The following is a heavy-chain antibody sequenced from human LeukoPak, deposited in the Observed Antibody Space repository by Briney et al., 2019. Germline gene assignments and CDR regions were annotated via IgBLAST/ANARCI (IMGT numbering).Heavy chain of an antibody. D-gene: IGHD2-2*01. CDR1: GDSVSSNSVT. CDR2: TYYRSTRYN. V-gene: IGHV6-1*01. Sequence: SQTLSLTCAISGDSVSSNSVTWNWIRQSPSRGLEWLGRTYYRSTRYNDYAVSVRGRITVNPDTSENQFSLHLNSVTPEDTAVYYCARRLTQYDCFDPWGQGILVTVSS. J-gene: IGHJ5*02. CDR3: ARRLTQYDCFDP.